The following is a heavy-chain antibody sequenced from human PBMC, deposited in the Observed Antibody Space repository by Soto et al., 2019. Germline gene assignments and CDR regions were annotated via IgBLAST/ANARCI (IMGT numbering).Heavy chain of an antibody. Sequence: RASETLSLTCTVSGGSISTDYWSWIRQPAGKGLEWIGRTYTSGSANYNPSLKSRVTMSLDTSKNQFSLKLSSVTAADTAVYYCARALGARGAADYWGQGALVTVSS. CDR1: GGSISTDY. V-gene: IGHV4-4*07. CDR2: TYTSGSA. CDR3: ARALGARGAADY. J-gene: IGHJ4*02. D-gene: IGHD3-10*01.